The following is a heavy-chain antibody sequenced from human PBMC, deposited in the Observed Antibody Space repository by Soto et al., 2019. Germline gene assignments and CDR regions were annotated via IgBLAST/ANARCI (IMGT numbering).Heavy chain of an antibody. J-gene: IGHJ4*02. CDR3: AKAGDQRLGGLPFDY. D-gene: IGHD3-16*01. Sequence: EVQLLESGGGLVQPGGSLRLSCVGSGFFFSSYTMTWVRQAPGKGLEWVSSFSATSENTYYADSVRGRFTISRDNSKNPLFLQMNNLAGEGTAMYFWAKAGDQRLGGLPFDYWGQGILVILSS. CDR1: GFFFSSYT. V-gene: IGHV3-23*01. CDR2: FSATSENT.